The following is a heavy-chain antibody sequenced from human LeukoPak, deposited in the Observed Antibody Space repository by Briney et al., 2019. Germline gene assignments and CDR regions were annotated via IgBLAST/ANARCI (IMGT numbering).Heavy chain of an antibody. CDR3: ARGSEPSYCGGDCPMYYFDY. CDR2: IIPIFGTA. V-gene: IGHV1-69*13. CDR1: GGTFSSYA. Sequence: ASVKVSCKASGGTFSSYAISWVRQAPGQGLEWMGGIIPIFGTANYAQKFQGRVTITADESTSTAYMELSSLRSEDTAVYYCARGSEPSYCGGDCPMYYFDYWGQGTLVTVSS. D-gene: IGHD2-21*01. J-gene: IGHJ4*02.